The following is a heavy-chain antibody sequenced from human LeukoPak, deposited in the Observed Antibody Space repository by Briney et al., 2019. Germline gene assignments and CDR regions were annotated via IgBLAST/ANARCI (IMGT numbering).Heavy chain of an antibody. CDR2: IYSGDNT. V-gene: IGHV3-66*01. CDR3: AGDRYSSSWYGGGVVY. CDR1: GFTVSNNY. J-gene: IGHJ4*02. D-gene: IGHD6-13*01. Sequence: PGGSLRLSCAASGFTVSNNYMSWVRQAPGKGLEWVSVIYSGDNTYYVESVKGRFTISRDNATNSLYLQMNSLRAEDTAVYYCAGDRYSSSWYGGGVVYWGQGTLVTVSS.